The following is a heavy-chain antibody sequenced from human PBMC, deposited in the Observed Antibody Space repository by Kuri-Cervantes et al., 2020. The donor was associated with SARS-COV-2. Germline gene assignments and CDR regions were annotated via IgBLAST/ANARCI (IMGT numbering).Heavy chain of an antibody. CDR1: GGSFSGYY. CDR2: INHSGST. J-gene: IGHJ6*02. CDR3: ARGRTVTTLYYYYYYDMDV. V-gene: IGHV4-34*01. D-gene: IGHD4-11*01. Sequence: SETLSLTCAVYGGSFSGYYWSWIRQPPGKGLEWIGEINHSGSTNYNPSLKSRVTISVDTSKNQFSLKLSSVTAADTAVYYCARGRTVTTLYYYYYYDMDVWDQGTTVTVSS.